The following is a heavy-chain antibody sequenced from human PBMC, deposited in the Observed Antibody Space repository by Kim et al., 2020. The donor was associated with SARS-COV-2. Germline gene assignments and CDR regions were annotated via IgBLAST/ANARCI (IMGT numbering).Heavy chain of an antibody. CDR3: ARGLGDY. J-gene: IGHJ4*02. CDR2: DGSNT. Sequence: DGSNTYYVDSVRGRVTISRDNAKNSLYLQRNSLRAEDTAVYYCARGLGDYWGQGILVIVSS. D-gene: IGHD5-12*01. V-gene: IGHV3-7*01.